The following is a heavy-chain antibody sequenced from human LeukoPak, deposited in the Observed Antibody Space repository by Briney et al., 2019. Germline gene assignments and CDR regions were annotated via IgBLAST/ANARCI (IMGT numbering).Heavy chain of an antibody. D-gene: IGHD6-6*01. CDR3: ARSSIAARPGYFDY. CDR2: IYYSGST. J-gene: IGHJ4*02. Sequence: SETLSLTCTVSGGSISSYYWSWIRQPPGKGLEWIGYIYYSGSTNYNPSLKSRVTIPVDTSKNQFSLKLSSVSAADTAVYYCARSSIAARPGYFDYWGQGTLVTVSS. CDR1: GGSISSYY. V-gene: IGHV4-59*01.